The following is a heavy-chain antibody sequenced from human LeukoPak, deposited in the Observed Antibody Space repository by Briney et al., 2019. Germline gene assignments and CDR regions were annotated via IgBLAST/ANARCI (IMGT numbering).Heavy chain of an antibody. Sequence: GGSLRLSCAASEVTVTDNYMSWVRQAPGKGLQWVSVIYPGGNLYYADSVKGRFIVSRDNSKNTLSLQMNSLTADDTAVYYCVRGPRYYDDSGFHYGVFDIWGQGTLVTVSS. CDR3: VRGPRYYDDSGFHYGVFDI. CDR2: IYPGGNL. V-gene: IGHV3-53*01. D-gene: IGHD3-16*01. J-gene: IGHJ3*02. CDR1: EVTVTDNY.